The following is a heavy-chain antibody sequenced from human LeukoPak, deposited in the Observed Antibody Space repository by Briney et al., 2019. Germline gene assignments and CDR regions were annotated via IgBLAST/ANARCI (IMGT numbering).Heavy chain of an antibody. V-gene: IGHV3-30-3*01. D-gene: IGHD3-3*01. CDR1: GFTFSSYA. Sequence: PTGGSLRLSCAASGFTFSSYAMHWVRQAPGKGLGWVAVISYDGSNKYYADSVKGRFTISRDNSKNTLYLQMNSLRAEDTAVYYCARDARRYDFWSGYYHDYWGQGTLVTVSS. CDR3: ARDARRYDFWSGYYHDY. J-gene: IGHJ4*02. CDR2: ISYDGSNK.